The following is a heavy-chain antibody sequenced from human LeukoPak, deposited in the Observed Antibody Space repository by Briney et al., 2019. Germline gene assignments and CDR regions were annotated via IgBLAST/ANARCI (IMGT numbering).Heavy chain of an antibody. D-gene: IGHD3-22*01. J-gene: IGHJ6*03. CDR2: IKQDGSEK. Sequence: GGSLRLSCVASGFTFSSRDWMTWVRQAPGKGLEWVANIKQDGSEKYYVDSVKGRFTISRDNAKNSLYLQMNSLRAEDTAVYYCARESYDSSGYYYYYYYYMDVWGKGTTVTISS. CDR1: GFTFSSRDW. V-gene: IGHV3-7*01. CDR3: ARESYDSSGYYYYYYYYMDV.